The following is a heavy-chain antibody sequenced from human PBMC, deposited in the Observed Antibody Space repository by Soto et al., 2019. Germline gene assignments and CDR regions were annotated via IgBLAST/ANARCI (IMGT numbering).Heavy chain of an antibody. V-gene: IGHV3-53*01. CDR3: ARFTVATPSVGMDV. D-gene: IGHD4-4*01. Sequence: GGSLRLSCAASGFTVSSNYMSWVRQAPGKGLEWVSVIYSGGSTYYADSVKGRFTISRDNSKNTLYLQMNSLRAEDTAVYYCARFTVATPSVGMDVWGQGTTVTVSS. J-gene: IGHJ6*02. CDR2: IYSGGST. CDR1: GFTVSSNY.